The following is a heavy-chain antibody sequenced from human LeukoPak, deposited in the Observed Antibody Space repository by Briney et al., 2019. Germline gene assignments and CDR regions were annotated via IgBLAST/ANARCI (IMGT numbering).Heavy chain of an antibody. CDR2: INSSGNSL. V-gene: IGHV3-21*01. Sequence: GGSLRLSCSAPVFPFSDYTLNRVRQAPGKGLEWDSSINSSGNSLYSPASVKGRFTISRDNAKNSLYLQMNSLRAEDTAVYYCARCQSNPKKGWFDPWGQGTLVTVSS. J-gene: IGHJ5*02. CDR1: VFPFSDYT. CDR3: ARCQSNPKKGWFDP.